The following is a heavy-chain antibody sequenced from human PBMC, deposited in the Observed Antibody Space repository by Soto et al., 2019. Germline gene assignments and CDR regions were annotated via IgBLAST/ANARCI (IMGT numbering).Heavy chain of an antibody. CDR3: ARHGPVTHGTSVPAPYHFNY. CDR1: GCSIDSNRYY. V-gene: IGHV4-39*01. Sequence: WETLSLTCTVSGCSIDSNRYYWAWIRQPPGKGLEWIGSIFYTGSTYYNPSLKSRVTISVDTSKNQFSLKLSSVTAADTAVYYCARHGPVTHGTSVPAPYHFNYWGQEPRFTFSS. J-gene: IGHJ4*02. CDR2: IFYTGST. D-gene: IGHD2-2*01.